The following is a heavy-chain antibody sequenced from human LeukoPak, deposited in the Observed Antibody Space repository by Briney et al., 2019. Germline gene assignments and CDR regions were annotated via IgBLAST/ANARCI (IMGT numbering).Heavy chain of an antibody. V-gene: IGHV3-53*01. J-gene: IGHJ4*02. CDR1: GFIVSSDF. CDR2: MNSGGST. Sequence: PPGGSLRLSCAASGFIVSSDFMNWVRQAPGKGLEWVSAMNSGGSTFYADSVKGRFIISRDKSRNMLYFQMNSLRVDDTAVYYCTRGGSMVRGVLWGQGTLVTVSS. CDR3: TRGGSMVRGVL. D-gene: IGHD3-10*01.